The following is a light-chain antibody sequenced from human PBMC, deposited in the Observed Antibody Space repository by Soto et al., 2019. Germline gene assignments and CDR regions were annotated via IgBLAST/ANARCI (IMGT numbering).Light chain of an antibody. CDR1: SGHSNYA. Sequence: QLVLTQSPSASASLGASVKLTCTLSSGHSNYAIAWHQQQSEKGPRYLMKLNSDGSHSKGAGIPGRFSGSSSGAERYLTVASLPSEDGADYYCQTWGYGIVVFGGGTNLTVL. J-gene: IGLJ2*01. CDR3: QTWGYGIVV. CDR2: LNSDGSH. V-gene: IGLV4-69*01.